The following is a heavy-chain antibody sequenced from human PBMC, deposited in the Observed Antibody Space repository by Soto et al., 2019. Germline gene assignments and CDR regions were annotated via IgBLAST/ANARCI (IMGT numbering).Heavy chain of an antibody. CDR2: IIPILGIA. D-gene: IGHD6-6*01. J-gene: IGHJ4*02. V-gene: IGHV1-69*02. CDR1: GGTFSSYT. Sequence: ASVKVSCKASGGTFSSYTISWVRQAPGQGLEWMGRIIPILGIANYAQEFQGRVTITADKSTSTAYMELSSLRSEDTAVYYCARSIAARHSHFDYWGQGTLVTVSS. CDR3: ARSIAARHSHFDY.